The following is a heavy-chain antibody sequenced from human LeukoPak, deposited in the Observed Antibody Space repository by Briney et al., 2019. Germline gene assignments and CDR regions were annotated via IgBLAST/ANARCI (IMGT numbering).Heavy chain of an antibody. CDR3: ARGAGYSSSWSPPDY. CDR1: GGSFSGYY. V-gene: IGHV4-34*01. J-gene: IGHJ4*02. D-gene: IGHD6-13*01. Sequence: SETLSLTCTVSGGSFSGYYWSWIRQPPGKGLEWIGEINHSGSTNYNPSLKSRVTISVDTSKNQFSLKLSSVTAADTAVYYCARGAGYSSSWSPPDYWGQGTLVTVSP. CDR2: INHSGST.